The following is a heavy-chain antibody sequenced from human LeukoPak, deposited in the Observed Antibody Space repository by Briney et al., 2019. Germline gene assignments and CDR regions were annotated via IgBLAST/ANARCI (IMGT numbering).Heavy chain of an antibody. CDR2: IYYSGST. Sequence: SETLSLTCTVSGGSISSSSYYWGWIRQPPGKGLEWIGSIYYSGSTYYNPSLKSRVTISVDTSKNQFSLKLSSVTAADTAVYYCARHKMGGDIDCWGQGTLVTVSS. CDR1: GGSISSSSYY. D-gene: IGHD3-16*01. J-gene: IGHJ4*02. CDR3: ARHKMGGDIDC. V-gene: IGHV4-39*01.